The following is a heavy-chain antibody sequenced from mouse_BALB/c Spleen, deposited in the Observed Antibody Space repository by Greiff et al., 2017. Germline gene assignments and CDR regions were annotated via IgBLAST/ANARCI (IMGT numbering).Heavy chain of an antibody. D-gene: IGHD2-14*01. V-gene: IGHV1-15*01. CDR1: GYTFTDYD. CDR2: IDPETGGT. CDR3: VRRMDY. Sequence: QVQLQQSGAELVRPGASVTLSCKASGYTFTDYDMHWVKQTPVHGLEWIGAIDPETGGTAYNQKFKGKATLTADKSSSTAYMELRSLTSEDSAVYYGVRRMDYWGQGTSVTVSS. J-gene: IGHJ4*01.